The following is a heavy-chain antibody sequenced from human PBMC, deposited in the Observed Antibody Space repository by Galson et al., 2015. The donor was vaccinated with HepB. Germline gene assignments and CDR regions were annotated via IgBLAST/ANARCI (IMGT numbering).Heavy chain of an antibody. J-gene: IGHJ5*02. CDR3: ATQGTTVTTNWFDP. D-gene: IGHD4-17*01. V-gene: IGHV1-69*10. CDR2: IIPILGIP. Sequence: SVKVSCKASGDTFSTYAINWVRQAPGQGLEWMGGIIPILGIPNYAQKFQGRVTITADNFTSSAYMELSSLRSEDTAVYYCATQGTTVTTNWFDPWGQGTLVTVSS. CDR1: GDTFSTYA.